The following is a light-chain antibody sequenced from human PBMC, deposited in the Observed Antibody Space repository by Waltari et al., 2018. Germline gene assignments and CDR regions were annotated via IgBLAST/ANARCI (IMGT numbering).Light chain of an antibody. J-gene: IGKJ4*01. CDR1: QSLVHSDGNTY. V-gene: IGKV2-24*01. CDR2: KIS. CDR3: MQATQFPLT. Sequence: DIVMTQTPLSSPVTLGQPASISCRSSQSLVHSDGNTYLSWLHQRPGQPPRLLIYKISNRLYGVPDRFSGRGAGTEFTLKISRVETEDVGVYFCMQATQFPLTFGGGTKVEIK.